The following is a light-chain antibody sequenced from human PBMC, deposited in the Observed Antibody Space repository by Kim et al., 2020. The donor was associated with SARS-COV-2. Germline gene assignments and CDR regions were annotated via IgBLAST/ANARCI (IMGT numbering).Light chain of an antibody. Sequence: PAERATLSCRASQSVSSSYLAWYQQKPGQAPSLLIYGASSRATGIPDRFSGSGYGTDFTLTISRLEPEDFAVYYCQQYGSSPTWTFGQGTKVDI. CDR3: QQYGSSPTWT. J-gene: IGKJ1*01. V-gene: IGKV3-20*01. CDR1: QSVSSSY. CDR2: GAS.